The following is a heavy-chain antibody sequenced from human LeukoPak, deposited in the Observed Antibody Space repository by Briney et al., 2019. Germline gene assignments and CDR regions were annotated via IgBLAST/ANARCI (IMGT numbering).Heavy chain of an antibody. CDR1: GYTFTSYG. J-gene: IGHJ5*02. CDR2: INPSGGST. CDR3: ARDLYSWFGYGAPGLGFDP. Sequence: ASVKVSCKASGYTFTSYGISWVRQAPGQGLEWMGIINPSGGSTSYAQKFQGRVTMTRDTSTSTVYMELSSLRSEDTAVYYCARDLYSWFGYGAPGLGFDPWGQGTLVTVSS. D-gene: IGHD3-10*01. V-gene: IGHV1-46*01.